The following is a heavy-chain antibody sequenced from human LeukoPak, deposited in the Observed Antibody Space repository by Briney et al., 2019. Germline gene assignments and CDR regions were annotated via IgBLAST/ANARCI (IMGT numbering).Heavy chain of an antibody. J-gene: IGHJ6*02. V-gene: IGHV4-4*07. Sequence: PSETLSLTCTVSGGSISSYYWSWIRQPVGKGLEWIGRIYTSGSTNYNPSLKSRVTMSVDTSKNQFSLKLSSVTAADTAVYYCARDHYDSSGYYLYYYGMDVWGQGTTVTVSS. CDR3: ARDHYDSSGYYLYYYGMDV. CDR2: IYTSGST. CDR1: GGSISSYY. D-gene: IGHD3-22*01.